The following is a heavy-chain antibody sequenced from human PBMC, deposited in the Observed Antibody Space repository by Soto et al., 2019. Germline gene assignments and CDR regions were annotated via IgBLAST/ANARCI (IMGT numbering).Heavy chain of an antibody. Sequence: GGSLRLSCAASGFTFSSYGMHWVRQAPGKGLEWVAVIWYDGSNKYYADSVKGRFTISRDNSKNTLYLQMNSLRAEDTAVYYCARDGGYCTNGVCFLSNWFDPWGQGTLVTVSS. CDR3: ARDGGYCTNGVCFLSNWFDP. CDR2: IWYDGSNK. V-gene: IGHV3-33*01. J-gene: IGHJ5*02. D-gene: IGHD2-8*01. CDR1: GFTFSSYG.